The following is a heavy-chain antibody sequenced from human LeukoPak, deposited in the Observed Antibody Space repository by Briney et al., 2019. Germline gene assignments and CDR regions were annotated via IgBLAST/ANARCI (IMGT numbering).Heavy chain of an antibody. CDR1: GYTFTSYD. CDR2: MNPNSGNT. D-gene: IGHD6-19*01. V-gene: IGHV1-8*01. CDR3: ARGRAVAGPHPFDY. J-gene: IGHJ4*02. Sequence: VSVKVSCKASGYTFTSYDISWVRQATGQGLEWMGWMNPNSGNTGYAQKFQGRVTMTRNTSISTAYMELSSLRSEDTAVYYCARGRAVAGPHPFDYWGQGTLVTVSS.